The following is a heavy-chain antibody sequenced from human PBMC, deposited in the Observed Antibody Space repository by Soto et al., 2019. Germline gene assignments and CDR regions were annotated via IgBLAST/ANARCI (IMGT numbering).Heavy chain of an antibody. V-gene: IGHV4-39*01. CDR1: GGSVSSSSYY. CDR2: IYYSGST. D-gene: IGHD3-3*01. CDR3: ARLRIFGVVIDYYYGMDV. J-gene: IGHJ6*02. Sequence: SETLSLTCTVSGGSVSSSSYYWGWIRQPPGKGLEWIGSIYYSGSTYYNPSLKSRVTISVDTSKNQFSLKLSSVTAADTAVYYCARLRIFGVVIDYYYGMDVWGQGTTVTVSS.